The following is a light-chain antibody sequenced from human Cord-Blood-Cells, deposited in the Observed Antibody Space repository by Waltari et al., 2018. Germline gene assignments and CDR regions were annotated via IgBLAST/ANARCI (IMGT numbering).Light chain of an antibody. Sequence: SYELTQPPSVSVSPGQPASITCSRDKLGDKYACWYQQKPGQSPVLVIYQDSKRPSGIPERFSGSNSGNTATLTISGTQAMDEADYYCQAWDSSTYVFGTGTKVTVL. J-gene: IGLJ1*01. CDR1: KLGDKY. V-gene: IGLV3-1*01. CDR2: QDS. CDR3: QAWDSSTYV.